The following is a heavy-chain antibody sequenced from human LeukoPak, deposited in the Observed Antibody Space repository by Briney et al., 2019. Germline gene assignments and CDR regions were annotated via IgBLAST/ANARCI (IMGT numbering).Heavy chain of an antibody. V-gene: IGHV3-11*01. CDR2: ISSPGSTT. CDR3: ASGIQPRLSWFFDL. D-gene: IGHD5-18*01. Sequence: GGSLRLSCAASGFRFSDYYMSWIRQAPGKGREWFSYISSPGSTTYYADSVKGRFTISRDNAKNSLSLQMNSLRADDTAVYYCASGIQPRLSWFFDLWGRGTLVTVSS. CDR1: GFRFSDYY. J-gene: IGHJ2*01.